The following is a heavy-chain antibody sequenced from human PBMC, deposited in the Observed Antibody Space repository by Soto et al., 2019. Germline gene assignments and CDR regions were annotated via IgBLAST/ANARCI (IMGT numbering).Heavy chain of an antibody. V-gene: IGHV3-23*01. CDR3: AKDLGGYSGYAFDY. J-gene: IGHJ4*02. CDR2: ISSSGGST. CDR1: GFTFSSYA. Sequence: EVQLLESGGGLVQPGASLRLFCAASGFTFSSYAMSWVRQAPGKGLEWVSAISSSGGSTYYADSVKGRFTISRDNSKNTLYLQMNSLRAEDTAVYYCAKDLGGYSGYAFDYWGQGTLVTVSS. D-gene: IGHD5-12*01.